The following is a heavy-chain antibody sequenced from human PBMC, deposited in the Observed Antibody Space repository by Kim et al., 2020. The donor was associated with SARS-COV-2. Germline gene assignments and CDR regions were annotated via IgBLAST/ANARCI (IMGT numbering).Heavy chain of an antibody. CDR3: ARGDNDYGEEDVDY. CDR2: TSSKSRFN. J-gene: IGHJ4*02. V-gene: IGHV3-21*01. CDR1: GFSFSTYS. D-gene: IGHD4-17*01. Sequence: GGSLRLSCAASGFSFSTYSMNWVRQAPGKGLAWVASTSSKSRFNHYAGSVKGRFTISRDDARNLLYLQMNSLRVEDTAVYYCARGDNDYGEEDVDYWGQGTLVTVSS.